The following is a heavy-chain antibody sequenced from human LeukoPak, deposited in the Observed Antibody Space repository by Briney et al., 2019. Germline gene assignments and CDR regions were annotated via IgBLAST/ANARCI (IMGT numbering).Heavy chain of an antibody. D-gene: IGHD2-2*01. V-gene: IGHV3-20*04. CDR3: ARDSGPVDQMLSFDV. J-gene: IGHJ4*02. CDR1: GFIFDNFG. CDR2: NNWNGRSI. Sequence: PGGSLRLSCAASGFIFDNFGMTWVRQVPGKGLEWVAGNNWNGRSIGYADSVKGRFTISRDNAKNWLYLQMNSLRAEDTAVYYCARDSGPVDQMLSFDVWGQGTLVTVSS.